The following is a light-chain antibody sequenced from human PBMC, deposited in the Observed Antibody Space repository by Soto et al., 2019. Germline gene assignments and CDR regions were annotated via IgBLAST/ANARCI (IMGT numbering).Light chain of an antibody. CDR1: QDISNY. V-gene: IGKV1-27*01. CDR3: QKYNSALT. Sequence: DIQMTQPPSSLSASVGDRITITCRASQDISNYLAWYQQKPGKVPKLLIFSASTLQSGVPSRFSGSGSGTDFTLTISSLQPEDVATYFCQKYNSALTFGQVTRLEIK. CDR2: SAS. J-gene: IGKJ5*01.